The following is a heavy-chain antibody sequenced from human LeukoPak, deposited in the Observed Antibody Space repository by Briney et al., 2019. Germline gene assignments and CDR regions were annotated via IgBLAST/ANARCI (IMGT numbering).Heavy chain of an antibody. J-gene: IGHJ5*02. CDR1: GGSISSYY. CDR2: IYTSGST. CDR3: ARHLVTQLGGWFDP. Sequence: SETLSLTCTVSGGSISSYYWSWIRQPPGKGLEWIGYIYTSGSTNYNPSLKSRVTISVDTSKNQFSLKLSSVTAADTAVYYCARHLVTQLGGWFDPWGQGTLVTVSS. D-gene: IGHD6-6*01. V-gene: IGHV4-4*09.